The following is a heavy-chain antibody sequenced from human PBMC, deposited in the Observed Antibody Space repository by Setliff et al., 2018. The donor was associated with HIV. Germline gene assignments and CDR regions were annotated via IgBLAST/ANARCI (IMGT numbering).Heavy chain of an antibody. V-gene: IGHV3-64D*09. CDR3: VKPYTGYYYDGSVYDDF. CDR2: LSRGGDNT. Sequence: PGGSLRLSCLVSGFTVSTYSLNWARQAPGKRPEYVAALSRGGDNTKYADSVKGRFIISRDTSKNTLYLQMSSLRPDDTAIYYCVKPYTGYYYDGSVYDDFWGQGTLVTSPQ. D-gene: IGHD3-22*01. J-gene: IGHJ4*02. CDR1: GFTVSTYS.